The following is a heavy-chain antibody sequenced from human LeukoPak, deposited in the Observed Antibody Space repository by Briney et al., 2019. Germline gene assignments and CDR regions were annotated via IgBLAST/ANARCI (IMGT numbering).Heavy chain of an antibody. CDR3: ARTGGYCSGGSCYTAGAFDI. D-gene: IGHD2-15*01. V-gene: IGHV1-2*02. Sequence: ASVKVSCKASGYTFTGHYLHWVRQAPGQGLEWMGWINPNIGDTNYAQKIQGRVTMTRDTSINTVYMELSRLISDDMAVYYCARTGGYCSGGSCYTAGAFDIWGQGTMVTVSS. CDR1: GYTFTGHY. J-gene: IGHJ3*02. CDR2: INPNIGDT.